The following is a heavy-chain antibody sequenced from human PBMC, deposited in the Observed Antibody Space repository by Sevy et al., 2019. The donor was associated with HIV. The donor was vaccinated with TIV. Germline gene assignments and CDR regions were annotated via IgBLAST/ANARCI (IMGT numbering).Heavy chain of an antibody. D-gene: IGHD3-10*01. J-gene: IGHJ4*02. V-gene: IGHV3-11*01. CDR1: GFTFSDYY. CDR2: ISRSGSTI. Sequence: GGSLRLSCAASGFTFSDYYMSWIRQAPGKGLEWVSYISRSGSTIYYADSVKGRFTISRDNAKNSLYLQMNSLGAEDTTVYYCASGPFSYGSGSYSRCYWGQGTLVTVSS. CDR3: ASGPFSYGSGSYSRCY.